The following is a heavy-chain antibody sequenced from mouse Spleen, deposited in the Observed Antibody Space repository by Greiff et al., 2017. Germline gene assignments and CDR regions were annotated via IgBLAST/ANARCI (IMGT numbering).Heavy chain of an antibody. D-gene: IGHD1-1*02. Sequence: SCKASGYTFTEYTIHWGKQRSGQGLEWIGWFYPGSGSIKYNEKFKDKATLTADKSSSTVYMELSRLTSEDSAVYFCARHEADGSPLAMDYWGQGTSVTVSS. CDR3: ARHEADGSPLAMDY. V-gene: IGHV1-62-2*01. CDR1: GYTFTEYT. J-gene: IGHJ4*01. CDR2: FYPGSGSI.